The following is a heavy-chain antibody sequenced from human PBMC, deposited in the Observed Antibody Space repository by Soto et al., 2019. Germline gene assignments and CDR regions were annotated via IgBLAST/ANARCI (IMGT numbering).Heavy chain of an antibody. CDR1: GFTFKIYA. CDR3: ATDLITISAYG. CDR2: IGGGDT. V-gene: IGHV3-23*01. Sequence: GGSLRLSCQSSGFTFKIYAMNWVRQAPGKGLEWVSGIGGGDTHYADSVKGRFTISRDDSKNTAYMELSSLRSEDTAVYYCATDLITISAYGWGQGTLVTVSS. D-gene: IGHD3-9*01. J-gene: IGHJ4*02.